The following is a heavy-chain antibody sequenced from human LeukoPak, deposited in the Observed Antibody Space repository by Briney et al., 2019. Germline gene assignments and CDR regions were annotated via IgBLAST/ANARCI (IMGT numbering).Heavy chain of an antibody. J-gene: IGHJ5*02. Sequence: ASVKVSCKASGYTFTGYYMHWVRQAPGQGLEWMGWINPNSGGTNYAQKFQGRVTMTRDTSISTAYMELSRLRSDDTAVYYCARDSGLYYYGSGSYYRNWFDPWGQGTLVTVSS. D-gene: IGHD3-10*01. CDR1: GYTFTGYY. CDR3: ARDSGLYYYGSGSYYRNWFDP. CDR2: INPNSGGT. V-gene: IGHV1-2*02.